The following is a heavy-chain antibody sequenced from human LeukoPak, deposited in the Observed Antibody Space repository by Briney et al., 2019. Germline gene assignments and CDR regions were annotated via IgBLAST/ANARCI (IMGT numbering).Heavy chain of an antibody. CDR2: INPNSGGT. J-gene: IGHJ6*02. Sequence: ASVKVTCKTSGYAFTSYAMHWVRQAPGQRLEWMGWINPNSGGTNYAQKFQGWVTMTRDTSISTAYMELSRLRSDDTAVYYCAREAVPAAMGRYGMDVWGQGTTVTVSS. D-gene: IGHD2-2*01. CDR3: AREAVPAAMGRYGMDV. CDR1: GYAFTSYA. V-gene: IGHV1-2*04.